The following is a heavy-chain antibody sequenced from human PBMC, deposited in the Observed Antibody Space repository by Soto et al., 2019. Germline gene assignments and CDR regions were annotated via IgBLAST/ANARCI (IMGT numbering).Heavy chain of an antibody. V-gene: IGHV1-46*01. J-gene: IGHJ6*02. D-gene: IGHD5-18*01. CDR2: INPSGGST. CDR3: ARERIQLWLRTWGYYYGMDV. CDR1: GYTFTSYY. Sequence: QVQLVQSGAEVKKPGASVKVSCKASGYTFTSYYMHWVRQAPGQGLEWMGIINPSGGSTSYAQKFQGRVTMTRDTSASTVYMEMRSLRSEDTAVYWARERIQLWLRTWGYYYGMDVWGQGTTVTVSS.